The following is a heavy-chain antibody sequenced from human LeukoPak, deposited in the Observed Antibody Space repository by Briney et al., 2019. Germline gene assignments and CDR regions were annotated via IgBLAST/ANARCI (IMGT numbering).Heavy chain of an antibody. Sequence: ASVKVSCKASGYTYTSYDINWVRQPTGKGLEWMGWMNAKSGNTGYAQKFQGKVTMTRDTSISTAYMEVSSLTFEDTAIYYCARINGLPDYWGQGTLVTVSS. CDR2: MNAKSGNT. V-gene: IGHV1-8*01. CDR1: GYTYTSYD. CDR3: ARINGLPDY. J-gene: IGHJ4*02. D-gene: IGHD2-8*01.